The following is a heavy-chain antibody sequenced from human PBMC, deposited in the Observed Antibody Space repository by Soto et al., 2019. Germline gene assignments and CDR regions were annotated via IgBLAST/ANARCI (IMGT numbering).Heavy chain of an antibody. V-gene: IGHV4-59*12. CDR3: ARGIAARHINY. J-gene: IGHJ4*02. D-gene: IGHD6-6*01. CDR1: GGSISSYY. CDR2: IYYSGST. Sequence: PSETLSLTCTVSGGSISSYYWSWIRQPPGKGLEWIGYIYYSGSTNYNPSLKSRVTISVDTSKNQFSLKLNSVTAADTAVYYCARGIAARHINYWGQGTLVTVSS.